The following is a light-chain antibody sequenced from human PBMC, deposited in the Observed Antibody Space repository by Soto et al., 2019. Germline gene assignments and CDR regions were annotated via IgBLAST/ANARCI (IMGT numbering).Light chain of an antibody. CDR2: EAS. CDR1: QSISRQ. V-gene: IGKV1-5*03. Sequence: DIQMTQSPSTLSASAGDRVSITCRASQSISRQLAWYQQKPGKAPNLLIYEASTLETGVPSRFTGSGSGTEFTRTHSSLQPDDLATYYCIQYQSYWTFGQGTKVEVK. J-gene: IGKJ1*01. CDR3: IQYQSYWT.